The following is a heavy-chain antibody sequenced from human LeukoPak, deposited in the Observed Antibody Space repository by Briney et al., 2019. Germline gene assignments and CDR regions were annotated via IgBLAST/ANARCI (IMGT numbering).Heavy chain of an antibody. D-gene: IGHD3-10*01. CDR1: GGTFSSYA. CDR3: AREIGITMVRGVINWFDP. Sequence: VASVKVSCKASGGTFSSYAISWVRQAPGQGLGWMGGIIPIFGTANYAQKFQGRVTITADESTSTAYMELSSLRSEDTAVYYCAREIGITMVRGVINWFDPWGQGTLVTVSS. V-gene: IGHV1-69*01. J-gene: IGHJ5*02. CDR2: IIPIFGTA.